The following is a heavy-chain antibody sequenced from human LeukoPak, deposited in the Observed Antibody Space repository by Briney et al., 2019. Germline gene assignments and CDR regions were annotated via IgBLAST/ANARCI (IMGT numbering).Heavy chain of an antibody. CDR1: GYTFTGYY. D-gene: IGHD2-15*01. V-gene: IGHV1-2*02. Sequence: ASVKVSCKASGYTFTGYYMHWVRQAPGQGLEWMGWINPNSGGTNYAQKFQGRVTMTRDTSIDTAYMELTSLRLDDTAIYYCARGVAANGRRLDPWGQGTLITVSS. CDR3: ARGVAANGRRLDP. J-gene: IGHJ5*02. CDR2: INPNSGGT.